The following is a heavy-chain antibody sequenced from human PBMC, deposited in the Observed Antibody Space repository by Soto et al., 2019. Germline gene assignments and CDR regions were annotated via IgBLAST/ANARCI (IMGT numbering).Heavy chain of an antibody. J-gene: IGHJ5*02. CDR3: APYIAAAGTRNWFDP. CDR2: IYWDDDK. CDR1: GFSLSTSGVG. V-gene: IGHV2-5*02. Sequence: QITLKESGPTLVKPTQTLTLTCTFSGFSLSTSGVGVGWIRQPPGKALEWLALIYWDDDKRYSPSLKSRLTITKDTTKNQVVLTMTNMDPVDTATYYCAPYIAAAGTRNWFDPWGQGTLVTVSS. D-gene: IGHD6-13*01.